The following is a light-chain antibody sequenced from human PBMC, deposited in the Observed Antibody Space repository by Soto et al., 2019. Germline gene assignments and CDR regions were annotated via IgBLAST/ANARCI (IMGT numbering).Light chain of an antibody. CDR3: NSYTTYNTQWL. CDR1: NSDVGGYNY. J-gene: IGLJ2*01. CDR2: DVS. V-gene: IGLV2-14*01. Sequence: QSVLTQPASVTGSPGQSITISCTGTNSDVGGYNYVSWYQQRPGKAPRLLIYDVSNPPSGVCDRFSGSKSGYTASLSISGLRAEDEAHYYCNSYTTYNTQWLFGGRTKLTVL.